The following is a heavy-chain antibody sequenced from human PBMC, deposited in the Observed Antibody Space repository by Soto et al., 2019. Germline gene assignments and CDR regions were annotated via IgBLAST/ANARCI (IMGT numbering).Heavy chain of an antibody. D-gene: IGHD3-3*01. CDR2: INHSGST. CDR1: GGSFSGYY. Sequence: TSETLSLICAVYGGSFSGYYWSWIRQPPGKGLEWIGEINHSGSTNYNPPLKSRVTISVDTSKNQFSLKLSSVTAADTAVYYCASGYYDFWSGYPNWFDPWGQGTLVTVSS. J-gene: IGHJ5*02. V-gene: IGHV4-34*01. CDR3: ASGYYDFWSGYPNWFDP.